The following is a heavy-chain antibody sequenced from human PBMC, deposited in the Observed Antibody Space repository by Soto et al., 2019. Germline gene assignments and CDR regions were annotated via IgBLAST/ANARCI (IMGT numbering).Heavy chain of an antibody. Sequence: VQLVQSGAEVKKPGASVKVSCKASGYTFTSYGISWVRQAPGQGLEWMGWISAYNGNTNYAQKLQGRVTMTTDTXXSXAXXELRSLRSDDTAVYYCARDLRETAIPKGFTRQFDYWGQGTLVTVSS. CDR1: GYTFTSYG. J-gene: IGHJ4*02. V-gene: IGHV1-18*01. D-gene: IGHD5-18*01. CDR3: ARDLRETAIPKGFTRQFDY. CDR2: ISAYNGNT.